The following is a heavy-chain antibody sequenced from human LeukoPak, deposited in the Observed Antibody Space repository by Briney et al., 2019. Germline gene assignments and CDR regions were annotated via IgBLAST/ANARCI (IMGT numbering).Heavy chain of an antibody. CDR1: GGSISSSGYY. CDR2: IYYSGST. Sequence: SETLSLTCNVSGGSISSSGYYWGWIRQPPGKGLEWIGSIYYSGSTYYNPSLKSRVTVSVDTSKNQFSLKLRSVTAADSAVYYSARHDVPGSSTLTTFLYWGQGALVTVSS. V-gene: IGHV4-39*01. D-gene: IGHD6-13*01. CDR3: ARHDVPGSSTLTTFLY. J-gene: IGHJ1*01.